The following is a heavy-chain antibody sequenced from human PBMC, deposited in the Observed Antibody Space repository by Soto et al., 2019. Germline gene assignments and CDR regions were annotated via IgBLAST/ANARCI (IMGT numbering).Heavy chain of an antibody. CDR2: IKSKTDGGTT. V-gene: IGHV3-15*07. CDR3: TTTYDFWSGYLSLDY. D-gene: IGHD3-3*01. CDR1: GFTFSNAW. Sequence: PGGSLRLSCAASGFTFSNAWMNWVRQAPGKGLEWVGRIKSKTDGGTTDYAAPVKGRFTISGDDSKNTLYLQMNSLKTEDTAVYYCTTTYDFWSGYLSLDYWGQGTLVTVSS. J-gene: IGHJ4*02.